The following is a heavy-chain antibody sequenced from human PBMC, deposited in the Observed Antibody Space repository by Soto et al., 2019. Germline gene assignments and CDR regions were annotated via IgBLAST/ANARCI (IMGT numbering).Heavy chain of an antibody. Sequence: VGSLRLSCTTYGFTFSGFVMQWVRQAPGKGLEWVAVIWTDGSQIHYADSVKGRFTISRDNSKNTVYLQMNSLRAEDTAVYYCVRGSSCSSTTCYNLGWFAPWGHGTQVTVSS. CDR2: IWTDGSQI. CDR3: VRGSSCSSTTCYNLGWFAP. V-gene: IGHV3-33*01. J-gene: IGHJ5*02. D-gene: IGHD2-2*01. CDR1: GFTFSGFV.